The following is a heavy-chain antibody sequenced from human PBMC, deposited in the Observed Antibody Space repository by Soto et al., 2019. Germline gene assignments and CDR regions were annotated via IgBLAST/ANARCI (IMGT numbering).Heavy chain of an antibody. CDR2: ITDDGNNT. Sequence: PGGSLRLSCAASGFTFSNYGIHWVRQAPGKGLEWVAVITDDGNNTYYADSVKGRFTISRDNSKNTLYLQMNSLRAEDTAVYYCAKVDPPYSGSSFDYWRQGTLVTVSS. CDR1: GFTFSNYG. D-gene: IGHD1-26*01. CDR3: AKVDPPYSGSSFDY. V-gene: IGHV3-30*18. J-gene: IGHJ4*02.